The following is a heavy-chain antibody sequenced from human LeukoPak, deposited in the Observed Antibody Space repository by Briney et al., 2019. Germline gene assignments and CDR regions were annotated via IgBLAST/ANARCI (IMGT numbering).Heavy chain of an antibody. D-gene: IGHD2-2*01. V-gene: IGHV3-33*06. CDR2: IWYDGSNK. CDR1: GFTFSSYG. Sequence: GRSLRLSCAASGFTFSSYGMHWVRQAPGKGLEWVAVIWYDGSNKYYADSVKGRFTISRDNSKNTLYLQMNSLRAEDTAVYYCAKSRVGLQLHTDAFDIWGQGTMVTVSS. CDR3: AKSRVGLQLHTDAFDI. J-gene: IGHJ3*02.